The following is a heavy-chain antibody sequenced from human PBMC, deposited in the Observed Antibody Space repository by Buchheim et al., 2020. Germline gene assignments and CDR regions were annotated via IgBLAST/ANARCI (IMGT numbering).Heavy chain of an antibody. Sequence: VELVQSGTEVKKPGTSEKLSCKGSGYIFTSFTMHWVRQAPGQGLEWMGWINPGSEKTKYSQKFHDRITITRDIAADKAYMELSGLRAEDTAVYFCARGWFGDYWSQGTL. J-gene: IGHJ4*02. CDR3: ARGWFGDY. CDR1: GYIFTSFT. CDR2: INPGSEKT. D-gene: IGHD3-10*01. V-gene: IGHV1-3*01.